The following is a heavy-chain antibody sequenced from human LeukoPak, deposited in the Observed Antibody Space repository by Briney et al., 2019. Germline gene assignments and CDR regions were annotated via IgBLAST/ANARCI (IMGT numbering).Heavy chain of an antibody. J-gene: IGHJ4*02. V-gene: IGHV3-49*01. D-gene: IGHD1-26*01. Sequence: GGSLRLSCTASGFTFGDYAMSWFRQAPGKGLEWVGFIRSKAYGGTTEYTASVKGRFTISRDDSKSIAYLRMNSLKTEDTAVYYCTRETGYSGSYWGENFDYWGQGTLVTVSS. CDR2: IRSKAYGGTT. CDR1: GFTFGDYA. CDR3: TRETGYSGSYWGENFDY.